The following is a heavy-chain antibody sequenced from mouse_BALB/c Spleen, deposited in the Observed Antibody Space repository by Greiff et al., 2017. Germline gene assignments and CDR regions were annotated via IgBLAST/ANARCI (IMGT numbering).Heavy chain of an antibody. V-gene: IGHV7-3*02. Sequence: EVKVVESGGGLVQPGGSLRLSCATSGFTFTDYYMSWVRQPPGKALEWLGFIRNKANGYTTEYSASVKGRFTISRDNSQSILYLQMNTLRAEDSATYYCARAGSFAYWGQGTLVTVSA. CDR2: IRNKANGYTT. CDR3: ARAGSFAY. J-gene: IGHJ3*01. CDR1: GFTFTDYY.